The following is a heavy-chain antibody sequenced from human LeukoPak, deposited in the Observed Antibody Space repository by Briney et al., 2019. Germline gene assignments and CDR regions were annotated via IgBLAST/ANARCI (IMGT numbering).Heavy chain of an antibody. CDR3: ARAAWYSSSWQEGYYFDY. D-gene: IGHD6-13*01. J-gene: IGHJ4*02. CDR2: IYSGDTT. V-gene: IGHV3-53*01. Sequence: TGGSLRLSCAASGXTVNNYMNWVRQAPGKGLEWISVIYSGDTTDYADSVKGRFTISRDTSKNTLYLQMNSLRADDTAVYYCARAAWYSSSWQEGYYFDYWGQGTLVTVSS. CDR1: GXTVNNY.